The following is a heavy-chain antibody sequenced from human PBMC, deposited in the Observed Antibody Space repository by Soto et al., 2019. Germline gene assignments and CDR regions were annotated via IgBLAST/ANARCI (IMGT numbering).Heavy chain of an antibody. V-gene: IGHV3-23*01. D-gene: IGHD3-10*01. CDR3: AKVRRGITVVRGVIGWFDP. Sequence: EVQLLESGGGLVQPGGSLRLSCAASGFTFSSYAMSWVRQAPGKGLEWVSAISGSGGSTYYADSVKGRFTISRDNSKNTLYLQMNSLRAEDTAVYYCAKVRRGITVVRGVIGWFDPWGQGTLVTVSS. CDR2: ISGSGGST. J-gene: IGHJ5*02. CDR1: GFTFSSYA.